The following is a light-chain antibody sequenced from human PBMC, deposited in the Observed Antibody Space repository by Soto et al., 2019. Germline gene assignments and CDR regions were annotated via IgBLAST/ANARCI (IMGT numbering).Light chain of an antibody. J-gene: IGKJ4*01. CDR1: QNINNY. Sequence: DIQMTQSPSSLSASVGDRVTITRRASQNINNYLNWYQQKPGKAPKFLMYAASSLQSGVPSRFSGSGSGTDFTLTINGLQPEDFATYYCQQCYSTPLTFGGGTKVEIK. V-gene: IGKV1-39*01. CDR2: AAS. CDR3: QQCYSTPLT.